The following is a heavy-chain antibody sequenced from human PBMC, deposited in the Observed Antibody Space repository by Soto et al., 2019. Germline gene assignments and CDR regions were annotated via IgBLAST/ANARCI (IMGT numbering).Heavy chain of an antibody. Sequence: GASVKVSCKASGYTFNGYYMHWVRQAPGQGLEWMGWINPNSGGTNYAQKFQGWVTMTRDTSISTAYMELSRLRSDDTAVYYCARGRRDISGYYGYYFDYWGQGTLVTVSS. J-gene: IGHJ4*02. V-gene: IGHV1-2*04. D-gene: IGHD3-22*01. CDR1: GYTFNGYY. CDR3: ARGRRDISGYYGYYFDY. CDR2: INPNSGGT.